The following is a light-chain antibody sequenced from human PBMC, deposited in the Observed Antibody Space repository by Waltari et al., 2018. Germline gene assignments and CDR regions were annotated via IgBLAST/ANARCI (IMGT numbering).Light chain of an antibody. J-gene: IGLJ3*02. V-gene: IGLV2-14*03. Sequence: QSALTQPASVSGSPGQSITIFCTGTKSDVGFYNYVSWYQQHPGKAPKVLIYDGSQRPPGISNRFSGSKSGNTASLTISGLQADDEADYYCKSYTGTGSWVFGGGTKLTVL. CDR2: DGS. CDR3: KSYTGTGSWV. CDR1: KSDVGFYNY.